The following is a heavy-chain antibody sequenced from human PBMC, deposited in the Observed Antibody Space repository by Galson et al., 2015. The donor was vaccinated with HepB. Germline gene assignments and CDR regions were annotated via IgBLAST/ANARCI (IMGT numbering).Heavy chain of an antibody. CDR3: AKGNWGDS. J-gene: IGHJ5*01. V-gene: IGHV3-7*01. CDR1: GFSFSSHW. Sequence: CAASGFSFSSHWMSWVRQAPGKGLEWVANIKGDGSEMYYVDSVKGRFIISRDNAKNSLFLQMNSLRAEDMAMYYCAKGNWGDSWGQGTLVNVAS. CDR2: IKGDGSEM.